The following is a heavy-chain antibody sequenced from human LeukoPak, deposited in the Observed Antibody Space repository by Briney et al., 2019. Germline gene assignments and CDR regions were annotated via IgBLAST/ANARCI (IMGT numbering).Heavy chain of an antibody. CDR2: ISAYNGNT. CDR3: ASEMYGSGISDY. V-gene: IGHV1-18*01. J-gene: IGHJ4*02. D-gene: IGHD3-10*01. CDR1: GYTFTSYG. Sequence: ASVKVSCKASGYTFTSYGISWVRQAPGQGLEWMGWISAYNGNTNYAQKFQGRVTMTRDMSTSTVYMELSSLRSEDTAVYYCASEMYGSGISDYWGQGTLVTVSS.